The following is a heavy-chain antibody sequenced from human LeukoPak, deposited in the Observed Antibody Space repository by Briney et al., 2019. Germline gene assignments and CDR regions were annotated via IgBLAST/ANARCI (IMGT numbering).Heavy chain of an antibody. Sequence: SETLSLTCTVSGGSITSGDYYWTWIRQPPGKGLEWMGYTYYSGTTYYNPSLKSRVTISVDTSKNQFSLKLSSVTAADTAVYYCASGEQLVRIVDYWGQGTLVTVSS. CDR2: TYYSGTT. V-gene: IGHV4-30-4*01. J-gene: IGHJ4*02. CDR1: GGSITSGDYY. D-gene: IGHD6-6*01. CDR3: ASGEQLVRIVDY.